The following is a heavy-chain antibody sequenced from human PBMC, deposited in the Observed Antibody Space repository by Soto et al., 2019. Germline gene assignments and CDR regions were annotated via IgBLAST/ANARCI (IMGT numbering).Heavy chain of an antibody. Sequence: VGSLRISCAASGFTFSSYAMSWVRQAPGKGLEWVSAISGSGGSTYYADSVKGRFTISRDNSKNTLYLQMNSLRAEDTAVYYCAKGGRDGYMCAFDIWGQGTMVTVSS. CDR2: ISGSGGST. V-gene: IGHV3-23*01. CDR1: GFTFSSYA. CDR3: AKGGRDGYMCAFDI. J-gene: IGHJ3*02. D-gene: IGHD5-12*01.